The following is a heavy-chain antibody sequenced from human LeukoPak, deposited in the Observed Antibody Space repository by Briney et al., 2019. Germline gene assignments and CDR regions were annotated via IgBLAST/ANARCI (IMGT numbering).Heavy chain of an antibody. Sequence: ASVKVSCKASGYTFSDYYVHWVRQAPGHGLEWMGWINPGSGGTYFAKKFQDSVTLTSDTPINTAYMEVRSLIPDDTAVYFCARTRGTVGAAHYWGQGTLVTVSS. CDR3: ARTRGTVGAAHY. D-gene: IGHD1-26*01. V-gene: IGHV1-2*02. CDR2: INPGSGGT. CDR1: GYTFSDYY. J-gene: IGHJ4*02.